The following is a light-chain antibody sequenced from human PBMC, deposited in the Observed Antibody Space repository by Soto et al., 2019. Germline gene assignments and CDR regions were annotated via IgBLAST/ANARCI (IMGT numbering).Light chain of an antibody. V-gene: IGKV3-15*01. CDR2: GAS. Sequence: EIVMTQSPATLSVSPGERATLSCRASQSVSSSLAWFQQKPGQAPRLLIYGASTRATGIPARFSGSGSGTEFTLTISSLQSEDFEVYYCQQYNNWPRTFGQGTKVEL. CDR3: QQYNNWPRT. J-gene: IGKJ1*01. CDR1: QSVSSS.